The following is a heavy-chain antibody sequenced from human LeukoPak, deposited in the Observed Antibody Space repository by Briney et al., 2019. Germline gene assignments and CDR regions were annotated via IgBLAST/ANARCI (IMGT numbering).Heavy chain of an antibody. D-gene: IGHD2-8*02. Sequence: GGSLRLSCAASGFTVSTNAMSWVRQAPGRGLEWVSGIGGDGRTHYADSVRGRFSIFRDNSKNTVYLQMNSLRDDDTAVYHCAKDLSWWAAVDFWGQGMLVTVSS. CDR2: IGGDGRT. CDR1: GFTVSTNA. V-gene: IGHV3-23*01. CDR3: AKDLSWWAAVDF. J-gene: IGHJ4*02.